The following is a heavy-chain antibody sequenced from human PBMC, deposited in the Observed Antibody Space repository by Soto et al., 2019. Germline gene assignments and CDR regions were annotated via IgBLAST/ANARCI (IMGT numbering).Heavy chain of an antibody. Sequence: EVQLLESGGGLVQPGGSLRLSCAASGFTFSSYAMSWVRQAPGKGLEWVSAISGSGGRTYYADSVKGRFTISRDNSKNTLYLQRNSLSAEDTAVYYCAKDGSSGWTPQAWGQGTLVTVSS. CDR2: ISGSGGRT. D-gene: IGHD6-19*01. J-gene: IGHJ5*02. CDR1: GFTFSSYA. CDR3: AKDGSSGWTPQA. V-gene: IGHV3-23*01.